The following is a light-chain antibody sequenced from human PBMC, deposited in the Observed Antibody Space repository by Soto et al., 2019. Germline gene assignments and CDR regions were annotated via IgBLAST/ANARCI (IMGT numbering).Light chain of an antibody. CDR2: EAS. Sequence: EIVLTQSPATLSLSPGERATLSCRASQSISSYLAWYQQKAGQAPRLLIFEASNRATGVPARFSGSGSGTDFTLTISSLEPEYFAVYYCQQRSNWLTFGGGTKVEIK. V-gene: IGKV3-11*01. CDR3: QQRSNWLT. CDR1: QSISSY. J-gene: IGKJ4*01.